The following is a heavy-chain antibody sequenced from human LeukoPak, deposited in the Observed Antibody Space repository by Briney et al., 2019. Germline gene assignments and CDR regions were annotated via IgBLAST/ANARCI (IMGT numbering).Heavy chain of an antibody. D-gene: IGHD2-15*01. V-gene: IGHV3-30*03. CDR1: GFTFSRYG. Sequence: GGSLRLSCAASGFTFSRYGMHWVRQAPGKGLEWVAVISYDGSNKYYADSVKGRFTISRDNAKNSLFLQMNSLRAEDMAVYYCARVLRYCSGGNCYSGGLGYMDVWGKGTTVTISS. CDR2: ISYDGSNK. CDR3: ARVLRYCSGGNCYSGGLGYMDV. J-gene: IGHJ6*03.